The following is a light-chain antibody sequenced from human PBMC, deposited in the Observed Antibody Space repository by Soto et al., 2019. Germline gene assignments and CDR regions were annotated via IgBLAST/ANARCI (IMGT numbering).Light chain of an antibody. CDR2: GAS. J-gene: IGKJ4*01. CDR3: QQYNKWPLT. CDR1: QSVSSN. Sequence: EIVMTQSPGTLSVSPGERATLSCRASQSVSSNLAWYQQKPGQAPRLLIYGASTRATAIPARFSGSGSGTEFTLTISSLQSEDFAVYYCQQYNKWPLTFGGGTKVEIK. V-gene: IGKV3D-15*01.